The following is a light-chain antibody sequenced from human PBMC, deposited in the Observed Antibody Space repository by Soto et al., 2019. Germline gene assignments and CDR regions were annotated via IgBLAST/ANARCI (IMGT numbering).Light chain of an antibody. CDR3: QSYDSSLRYV. Sequence: QSVLTQPPSVSGAPGQRVTISCTGSSSNIGAGYDVHWYQQLPGTAPKLLIYGNSNRPSGVPERFSGSKSGTSASLAITGLQAEDEADYYCQSYDSSLRYVFGTGTKVTVL. CDR1: SSNIGAGYD. CDR2: GNS. V-gene: IGLV1-40*01. J-gene: IGLJ1*01.